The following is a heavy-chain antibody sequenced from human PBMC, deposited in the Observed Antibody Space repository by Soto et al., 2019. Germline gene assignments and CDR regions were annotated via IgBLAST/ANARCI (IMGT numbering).Heavy chain of an antibody. V-gene: IGHV1-46*01. D-gene: IGHD2-2*01. Sequence: ASVKVSCKASGYTFTSYYMHWVRQAPGQGLEWMGIINPSGGSTSYAQKFQGRVTMTRDTSTSTVYMELSSLRSEDTAVYYCAKDGGPVYCNSPGCSDKHFEYWGQGTRVTVSS. CDR2: INPSGGST. CDR3: AKDGGPVYCNSPGCSDKHFEY. J-gene: IGHJ4*02. CDR1: GYTFTSYY.